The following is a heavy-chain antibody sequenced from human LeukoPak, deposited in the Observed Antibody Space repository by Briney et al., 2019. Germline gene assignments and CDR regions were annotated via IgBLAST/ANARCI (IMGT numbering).Heavy chain of an antibody. CDR2: ISAYNGDT. V-gene: IGHV1-18*04. Sequence: GASVKVSCKASGYTFTSYGISWVRQALGQGLEWMGWISAYNGDTNYAQKLQGRVTMTTDTSTSTAYMELRSLRSDDTAVYYCARDYDILTGPSRTDYWGQGTLVTVSS. CDR1: GYTFTSYG. D-gene: IGHD3-9*01. CDR3: ARDYDILTGPSRTDY. J-gene: IGHJ4*02.